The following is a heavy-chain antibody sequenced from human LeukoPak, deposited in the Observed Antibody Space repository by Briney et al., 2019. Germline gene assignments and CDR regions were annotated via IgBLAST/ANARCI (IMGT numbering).Heavy chain of an antibody. CDR1: GYTFTGYY. J-gene: IGHJ3*02. CDR3: ARAELLWFGNRNDAFDI. CDR2: INPNSGGT. D-gene: IGHD3-10*01. Sequence: GASVKVSCKASGYTFTGYYMHWVRQAPGQGLEWMGWINPNSGGTNYAQKFQGRVTMTRDTSISTAYMELSRLRSDDTAVYYCARAELLWFGNRNDAFDIWGQGTMVTVSS. V-gene: IGHV1-2*02.